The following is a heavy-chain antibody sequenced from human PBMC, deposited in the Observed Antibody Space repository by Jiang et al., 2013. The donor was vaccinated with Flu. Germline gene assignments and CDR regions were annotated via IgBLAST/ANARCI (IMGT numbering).Heavy chain of an antibody. V-gene: IGHV4-30-4*01. CDR3: ARTRPRGLGRGVPAAIGTFDY. J-gene: IGHJ4*02. CDR1: GGSISSGDYY. Sequence: SGGSISSGDYYWSWIRQPPGKGLEWIGYIYYSGSTYYNPSLKSRVTISVDTSKNQFSLKLSSVTAADTAVYYCARTRPRGLGRGVPAAIGTFDYWGQGTLVTVSS. D-gene: IGHD2-2*02. CDR2: IYYSGST.